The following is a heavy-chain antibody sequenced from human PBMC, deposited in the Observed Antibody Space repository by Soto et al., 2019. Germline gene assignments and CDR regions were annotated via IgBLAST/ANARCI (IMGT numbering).Heavy chain of an antibody. Sequence: QVQLVQSGAEVKKPGASVKVSCKASGYTFTSYGISWVRQAPGQGLEWMGWISAYNGNTNYAQKLQGRVTMTTDTSKSTAYTERRSLRYDDTAVSSCARDRIAMVRGVILKETNLFDPWGQGTLVTVSS. J-gene: IGHJ5*02. D-gene: IGHD3-10*01. CDR1: GYTFTSYG. V-gene: IGHV1-18*01. CDR3: ARDRIAMVRGVILKETNLFDP. CDR2: ISAYNGNT.